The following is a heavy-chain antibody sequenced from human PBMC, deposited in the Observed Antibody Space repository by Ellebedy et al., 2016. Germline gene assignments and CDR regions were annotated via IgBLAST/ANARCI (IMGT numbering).Heavy chain of an antibody. CDR2: IYYSGST. CDR3: ARSPGGYGDYESAFDI. J-gene: IGHJ3*02. CDR1: GGSISSGGYY. V-gene: IGHV4-61*08. D-gene: IGHD4-17*01. Sequence: SETLSLXXAVSGGSISSGGYYWSWIRQPPGKGLEWIGYIYYSGSTNYNPSLKSRVTISVDTSKNQFSLKLSSVTAADTAVYYCARSPGGYGDYESAFDIWGQGTMVTVSS.